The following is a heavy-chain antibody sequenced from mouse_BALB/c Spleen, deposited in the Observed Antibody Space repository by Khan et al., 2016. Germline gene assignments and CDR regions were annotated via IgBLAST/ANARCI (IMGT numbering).Heavy chain of an antibody. D-gene: IGHD6-1*01. CDR3: ARNSDTYWFAS. CDR2: ILPGSGHT. V-gene: IGHV1-9*01. J-gene: IGHJ3*01. CDR1: GYTFSNYW. Sequence: QVRLQQSGAELMKPGASMKISCKATGYTFSNYWIEWVRQRPGHGLEWIGEILPGSGHTNCNEKFKGKATFTAETSSNTAYMQLSSLTSADSAVYYCARNSDTYWFASWGQGTLVTVSS.